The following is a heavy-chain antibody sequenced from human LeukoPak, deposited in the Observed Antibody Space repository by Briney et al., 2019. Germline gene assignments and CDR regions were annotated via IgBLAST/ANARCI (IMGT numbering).Heavy chain of an antibody. Sequence: PRGSPRLSCAASGFTFSSYEMNWVRQAPGKGLEWVSYISSSGSTIYYADSVKGRFTISRDNAKNSLYLQMNSLRAEDTAVYYCARGCKDYGDRWVFDYWGQGTLVTVSS. V-gene: IGHV3-48*03. CDR3: ARGCKDYGDRWVFDY. J-gene: IGHJ4*02. CDR2: ISSSGSTI. CDR1: GFTFSSYE. D-gene: IGHD4-17*01.